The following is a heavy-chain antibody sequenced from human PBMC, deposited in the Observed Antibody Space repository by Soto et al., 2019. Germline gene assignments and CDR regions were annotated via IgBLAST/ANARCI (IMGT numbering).Heavy chain of an antibody. CDR2: IIPIFGTA. CDR1: GGTFSSYA. Sequence: ASVKVSCKASGGTFSSYAISWVRQAPGQGLEWMGGIIPIFGTANYAQKFQGRVTITADESTSTAYMELSSLRSEDTAVYYCAREYYYDSSGYMHFDYWGQGTLVTVSS. J-gene: IGHJ4*02. CDR3: AREYYYDSSGYMHFDY. V-gene: IGHV1-69*13. D-gene: IGHD3-22*01.